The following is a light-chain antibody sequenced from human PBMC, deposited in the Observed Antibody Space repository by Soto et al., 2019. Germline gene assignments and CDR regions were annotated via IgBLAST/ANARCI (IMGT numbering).Light chain of an antibody. CDR1: QSISSW. Sequence: DIQMSRSSPTLSESVRDRVTITSRASQSISSWLAWYQQKPRKAPRLLFYDASSVEGGVRSRFCGSGSGTEFSFTISIFQADDFATYYCQQYTCYRTFGPGTKVAIK. J-gene: IGKJ1*01. CDR2: DAS. CDR3: QQYTCYRT. V-gene: IGKV1-5*01.